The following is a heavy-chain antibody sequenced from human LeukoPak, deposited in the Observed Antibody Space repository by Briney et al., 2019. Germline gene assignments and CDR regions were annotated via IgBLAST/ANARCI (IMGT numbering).Heavy chain of an antibody. CDR1: GGSFSGYY. V-gene: IGHV4-34*01. CDR3: ARVVAMPFNYFES. Sequence: SETLSLTCAVYGGSFSGYYWSWIRQPPGKGLEWIGEIHHIGSTNYNPSLKSRVTISLDKSKNQCSLTLTSVTTADTAVYYCARVVAMPFNYFESWGQGTLVAVSS. D-gene: IGHD2-2*01. J-gene: IGHJ4*02. CDR2: IHHIGST.